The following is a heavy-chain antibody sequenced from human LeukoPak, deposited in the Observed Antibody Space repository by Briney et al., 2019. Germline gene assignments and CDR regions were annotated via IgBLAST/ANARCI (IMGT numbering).Heavy chain of an antibody. V-gene: IGHV3-7*04. Sequence: PGGSLRLSCAASGFTFSNFWMSWVRQAPGRGLEWVANIHPEGNEKYHVDSVKGRFTISRDNTKSSLFLQMHGLRVEVTAVYYCARGDDFSGDYWGQGTLVTVSS. CDR1: GFTFSNFW. D-gene: IGHD2-21*02. J-gene: IGHJ4*01. CDR2: IHPEGNEK. CDR3: ARGDDFSGDY.